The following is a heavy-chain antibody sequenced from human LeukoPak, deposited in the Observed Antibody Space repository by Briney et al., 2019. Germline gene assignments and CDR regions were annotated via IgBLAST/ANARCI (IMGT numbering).Heavy chain of an antibody. Sequence: TGGSLRLSCAASGFTFSSYAMHWVRQAPGKGLEWVAVISYDGSNKYYADSVQGRFTISRDNSKNTLDLQMNSLRGEDTAVYYCARGHCSGGSCYSVYYYCYGMDVWGQGTTVTVSS. CDR2: ISYDGSNK. CDR1: GFTFSSYA. V-gene: IGHV3-30-3*01. D-gene: IGHD2-15*01. J-gene: IGHJ6*02. CDR3: ARGHCSGGSCYSVYYYCYGMDV.